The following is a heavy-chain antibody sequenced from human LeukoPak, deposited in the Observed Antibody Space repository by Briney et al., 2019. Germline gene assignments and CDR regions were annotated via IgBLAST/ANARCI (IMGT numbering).Heavy chain of an antibody. CDR2: IIPIFGTA. D-gene: IGHD3-22*01. CDR3: ARGVVITTATDYFDY. CDR1: GGTFSSYA. Sequence: GASVKVSCKASGGTFSSYAISWVRQAPGQGLEWMGGIIPIFGTASYAQKFQGRVTITADESTSTAYMELSSLRSEDTAVYYCARGVVITTATDYFDYWGQGTLVTVSS. V-gene: IGHV1-69*01. J-gene: IGHJ4*02.